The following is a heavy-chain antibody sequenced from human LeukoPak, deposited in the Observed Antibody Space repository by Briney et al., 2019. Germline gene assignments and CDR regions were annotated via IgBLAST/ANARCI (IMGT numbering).Heavy chain of an antibody. D-gene: IGHD3-10*01. J-gene: IGHJ4*02. CDR1: GGSISSYY. Sequence: SETLSLTCTVSGGSISSYYWSWIRQPAGKGLEWIGRIYTSGSTNYNPSLKSRVTMSVDTSKNQFSLKLSSVTAADTSVYYCASGITMVRGVDYWGQGTLVTVSS. V-gene: IGHV4-4*07. CDR2: IYTSGST. CDR3: ASGITMVRGVDY.